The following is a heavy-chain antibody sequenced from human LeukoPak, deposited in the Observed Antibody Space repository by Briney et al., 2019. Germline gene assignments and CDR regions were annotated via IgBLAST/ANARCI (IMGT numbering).Heavy chain of an antibody. V-gene: IGHV3-66*01. J-gene: IGHJ4*02. D-gene: IGHD3-3*01. Sequence: GGSLRLSCAASGFTFSDYYMSWIRQAPGKGLEWVSVIYSGGSTYYADSVKGRFTISRDNSKNTLYLQMNSLRAEDTAVYYCTVRKYDFWSGYLDFDYWGQGTLVTVSS. CDR3: TVRKYDFWSGYLDFDY. CDR1: GFTFSDYY. CDR2: IYSGGST.